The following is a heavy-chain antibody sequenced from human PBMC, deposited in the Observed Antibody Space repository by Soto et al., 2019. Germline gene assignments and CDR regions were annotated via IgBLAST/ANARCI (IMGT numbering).Heavy chain of an antibody. D-gene: IGHD3-22*01. J-gene: IGHJ3*02. CDR2: ISGSGGST. CDR3: AKDISPKGKTYSYDSSGYYYLHDAFDI. V-gene: IGHV3-23*01. CDR1: GFTFSSYA. Sequence: EVQLLESGGGLVQPGGSLRLSCAASGFTFSSYAMSWVRQAPGKGLEWVSAISGSGGSTYYADSVKGRFTISRDNSKNTLYLQMNSLRAEDTAVYYCAKDISPKGKTYSYDSSGYYYLHDAFDIWGQGTMVTVSS.